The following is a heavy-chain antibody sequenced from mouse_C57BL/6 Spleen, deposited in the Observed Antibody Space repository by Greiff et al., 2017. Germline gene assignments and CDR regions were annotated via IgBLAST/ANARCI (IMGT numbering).Heavy chain of an antibody. Sequence: QVQLQQSGAELARPGASVKLSCKASGYTFTSYGISWVKQRTGQGLEWIGEIYPRSGNTYYNEKFKGKATLTADKSSSTEYMELRSLTSEDSAVYFCARDTTVVAPYYFDYWGQGTTLTVSS. CDR2: IYPRSGNT. CDR1: GYTFTSYG. J-gene: IGHJ2*01. D-gene: IGHD1-1*01. CDR3: ARDTTVVAPYYFDY. V-gene: IGHV1-81*01.